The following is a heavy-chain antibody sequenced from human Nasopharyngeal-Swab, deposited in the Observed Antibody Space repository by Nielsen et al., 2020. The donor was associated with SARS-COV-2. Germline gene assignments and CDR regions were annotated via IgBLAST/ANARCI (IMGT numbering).Heavy chain of an antibody. CDR2: ISSSSSYI. CDR1: GFTFSSYS. V-gene: IGHV3-21*01. J-gene: IGHJ6*02. CDR3: ARALFGVVIIPPHYGMDV. D-gene: IGHD3-3*01. Sequence: GSLRLSCAASGFTFSSYSMNWVRQAPGKGLEWVSSISSSSSYIYYADSVKGRFTISRDNAKNSLYLQMNSLRAEDTAVYYCARALFGVVIIPPHYGMDVWGQGTTVTVSS.